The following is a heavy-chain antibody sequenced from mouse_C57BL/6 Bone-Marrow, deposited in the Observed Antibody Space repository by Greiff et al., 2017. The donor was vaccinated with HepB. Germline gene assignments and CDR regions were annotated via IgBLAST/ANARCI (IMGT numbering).Heavy chain of an antibody. CDR2: LDPEDGET. Sequence: EVQLQQSGAELVKPGASVKLSCTASGFNIQDYYMHWVKQRTEQGLEWIGRLDPEDGETKYAPKFQGKGTITADTSSNTAYLQLSSLTSEDTAVYYCAEGIYGNYLDDAMDYGGQGTSVTVTS. CDR3: AEGIYGNYLDDAMDY. V-gene: IGHV14-2*01. CDR1: GFNIQDYY. D-gene: IGHD2-1*01. J-gene: IGHJ4*01.